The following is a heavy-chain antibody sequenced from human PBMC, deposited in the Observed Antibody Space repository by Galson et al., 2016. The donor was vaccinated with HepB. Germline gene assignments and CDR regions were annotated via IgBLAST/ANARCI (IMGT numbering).Heavy chain of an antibody. CDR3: VTDFGVVPKPRISLAGRAY. CDR1: GYTFDSYA. D-gene: IGHD3-3*01. J-gene: IGHJ4*02. CDR2: IDPDNGYS. Sequence: SVKVSCKASGYTFDSYAISWVRQAPGQGLEWMGWIDPDNGYSNSALKFQGRVSLTRDTATSTLYMELRSLRYDDTAVYYCVTDFGVVPKPRISLAGRAYWGQGTLVTVSS. V-gene: IGHV1-18*04.